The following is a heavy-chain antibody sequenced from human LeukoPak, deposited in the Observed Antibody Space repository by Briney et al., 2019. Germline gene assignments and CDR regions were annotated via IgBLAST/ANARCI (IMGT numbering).Heavy chain of an antibody. V-gene: IGHV3-66*04. CDR2: IYISGIT. CDR1: GLSITTND. J-gene: IGHJ4*02. Sequence: PGGSLRLSCTASGLSITTNDMNWVRQAPGKGPEWVALIYISGITKYADSVQGRFTISRDNSKSTLYLQMNSLRAEDTAVYYCAKRSPPYWGQGTLVTVSS. CDR3: AKRSPPY. D-gene: IGHD3-10*01.